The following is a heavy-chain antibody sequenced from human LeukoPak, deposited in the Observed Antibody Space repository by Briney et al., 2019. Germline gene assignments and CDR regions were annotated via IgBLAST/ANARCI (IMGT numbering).Heavy chain of an antibody. CDR3: AKDADPYGSGSYDY. CDR2: ICWNSGSI. J-gene: IGHJ4*02. V-gene: IGHV3-9*02. Sequence: GGSLRLSPAASGFSSEDYAMHWVPQAPRKGLEWVSGICWNSGSIGYADSVKGRFTISRDNAKNSLYLQMNSLRAEDMALYYCAKDADPYGSGSYDYWGQGTLVTVSS. D-gene: IGHD1-26*01. CDR1: GFSSEDYA.